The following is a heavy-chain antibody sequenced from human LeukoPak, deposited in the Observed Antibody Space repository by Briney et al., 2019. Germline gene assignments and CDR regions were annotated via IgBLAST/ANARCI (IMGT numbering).Heavy chain of an antibody. CDR1: GYTFTTYY. Sequence: ASVKVSCKASGYTFTTYYIHWVRQAPGQGLEWMGAINPSRGTTSYAQKFQGRVTMTRDTSTSTVYMELSSLRSEDTAVYSCARPSYGSGYGLWDLGFDYWGQGTLVTVSS. CDR3: ARPSYGSGYGLWDLGFDY. CDR2: INPSRGTT. V-gene: IGHV1-46*01. J-gene: IGHJ4*02. D-gene: IGHD5-12*01.